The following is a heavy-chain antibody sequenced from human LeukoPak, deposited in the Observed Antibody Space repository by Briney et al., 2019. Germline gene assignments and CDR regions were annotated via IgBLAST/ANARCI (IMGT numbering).Heavy chain of an antibody. J-gene: IGHJ6*03. V-gene: IGHV4-4*07. CDR1: VGSISSYY. CDR2: IYTSGST. Sequence: SETLSLTCTVSVGSISSYYWSWIRQPAGKGLEWIGRIYTSGSTNYNPSLERRVTMSVDTSKNHFSLRLSSVTAADTAVYYCARYGNYYYYYMDVWGKGTTVTVSS. D-gene: IGHD1-26*01. CDR3: ARYGNYYYYYMDV.